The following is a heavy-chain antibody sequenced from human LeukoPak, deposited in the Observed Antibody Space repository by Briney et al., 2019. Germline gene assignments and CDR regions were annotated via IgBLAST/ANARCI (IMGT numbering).Heavy chain of an antibody. Sequence: ASVKVSCKASGYTFTGYYMHWVRQAPGQGLEWMGWINPNSGGTNYAQKSQGRVTMTRDTSISTAYMELSRLRSDDMAVYYCAREGGDGYNYFDYWGQGTLVTVSS. CDR3: AREGGDGYNYFDY. CDR2: INPNSGGT. CDR1: GYTFTGYY. V-gene: IGHV1-2*02. J-gene: IGHJ4*02. D-gene: IGHD5-24*01.